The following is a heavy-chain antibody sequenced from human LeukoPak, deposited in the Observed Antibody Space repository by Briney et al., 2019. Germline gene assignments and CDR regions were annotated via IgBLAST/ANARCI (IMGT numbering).Heavy chain of an antibody. Sequence: PGGSLRLSCAASGFTFSSYAMSWVRQAPGKGLEWVSPISGSGDTTYYADSVKGRFTVSRDNSKNTLYLQMKSMRAEETAVYYCAKGSGATVTTFYYYGMDVWGQGTTVTVSS. CDR3: AKGSGATVTTFYYYGMDV. V-gene: IGHV3-23*01. CDR2: ISGSGDTT. J-gene: IGHJ6*02. D-gene: IGHD4-11*01. CDR1: GFTFSSYA.